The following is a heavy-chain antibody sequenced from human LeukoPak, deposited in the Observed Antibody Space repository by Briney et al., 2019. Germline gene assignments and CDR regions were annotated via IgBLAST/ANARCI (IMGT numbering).Heavy chain of an antibody. J-gene: IGHJ4*02. Sequence: AVPVSFQSSGYTFTDYFLHWVRQAPGQGIEWVGLRNDDNGGTHYAQKFQGRVTMTRDSSISTAYMELSSLTSDDTAVYYCATLGGHSMAAQNGYWGQGTLVTVSS. CDR2: RNDDNGGT. V-gene: IGHV1-2*02. CDR1: GYTFTDYF. D-gene: IGHD2/OR15-2a*01. CDR3: ATLGGHSMAAQNGY.